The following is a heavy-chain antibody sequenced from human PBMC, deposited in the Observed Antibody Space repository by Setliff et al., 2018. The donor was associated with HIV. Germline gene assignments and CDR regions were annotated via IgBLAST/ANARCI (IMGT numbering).Heavy chain of an antibody. V-gene: IGHV4-30-4*01. CDR2: IYHSGST. Sequence: SETLSLTCTVSGDSINSGDYYWSWIRQPPGKGLEWIGYIYHSGSTHYNPSLNSRVAFSVDTSKNQFSLKLYSVTVADTAFYYCARADSSSWFFATFDIGGQGTRGTVS. CDR3: ARADSSSWFFATFDI. D-gene: IGHD6-13*01. CDR1: GDSINSGDYY. J-gene: IGHJ3*02.